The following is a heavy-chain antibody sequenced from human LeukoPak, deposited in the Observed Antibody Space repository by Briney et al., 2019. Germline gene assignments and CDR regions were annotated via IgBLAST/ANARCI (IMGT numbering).Heavy chain of an antibody. V-gene: IGHV4-31*03. Sequence: SQTLSLTCTVYGGSISIGGYYWSWIRQHPGKGLEWIGYIYYSGSTYYNPSLKSRVTISVDTSKNQFSLKLSSVTAADTAVYYCASTRPYDSSGYYYFAPYFDYWGQGTLVTVSS. CDR2: IYYSGST. J-gene: IGHJ4*02. CDR3: ASTRPYDSSGYYYFAPYFDY. CDR1: GGSISIGGYY. D-gene: IGHD3-22*01.